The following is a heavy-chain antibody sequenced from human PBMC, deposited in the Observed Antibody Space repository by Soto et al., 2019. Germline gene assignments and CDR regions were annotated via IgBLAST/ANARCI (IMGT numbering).Heavy chain of an antibody. D-gene: IGHD3-9*01. V-gene: IGHV2-5*02. J-gene: IGHJ4*02. CDR1: GFSLSTSGVG. Sequence: ESGPTLVNPTQTLTLTCTFSGFSLSTSGVGVGWIRQPPGKALEWLALIYWDDDKRYSPSLKSRLTITKDTSKNLVVLTMTNMDPVDTATYYCAHSHDILTGYSLGGFDYWGQGTLVTVSS. CDR2: IYWDDDK. CDR3: AHSHDILTGYSLGGFDY.